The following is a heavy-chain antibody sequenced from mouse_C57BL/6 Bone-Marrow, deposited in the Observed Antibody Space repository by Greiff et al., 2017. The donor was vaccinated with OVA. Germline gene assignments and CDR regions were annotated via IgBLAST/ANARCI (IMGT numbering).Heavy chain of an antibody. CDR3: ASYYSNYAWFAY. Sequence: DVKLVESGGGLVKPGGSLKLSCAASGFTFSDYGMHWVRQAPEKGLEWVAYISSGSSTIYYADTVKGRFTISRDNAKNTLFLQMTSLRSEDTAMYYCASYYSNYAWFAYWGQGTLVTVSA. CDR1: GFTFSDYG. D-gene: IGHD2-5*01. V-gene: IGHV5-17*01. CDR2: ISSGSSTI. J-gene: IGHJ3*01.